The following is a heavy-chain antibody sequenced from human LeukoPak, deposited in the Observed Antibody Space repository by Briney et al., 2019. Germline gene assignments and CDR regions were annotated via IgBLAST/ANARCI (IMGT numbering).Heavy chain of an antibody. V-gene: IGHV4-59*01. CDR2: IYYSGST. CDR3: ARMYSSTIPPGY. J-gene: IGHJ4*02. D-gene: IGHD6-13*01. CDR1: GGSISSYY. Sequence: SETLSLTCTVSGGSISSYYWSWIRQPPGKGLEWIGYIYYSGSTNYNPSLKSRVTLSVDTSKNQFSLKLSSVTAADTAVYYCARMYSSTIPPGYWGQGTLVTVSS.